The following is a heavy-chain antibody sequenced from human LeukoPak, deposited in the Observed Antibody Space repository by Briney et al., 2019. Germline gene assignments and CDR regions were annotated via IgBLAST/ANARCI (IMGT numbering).Heavy chain of an antibody. V-gene: IGHV4-34*01. J-gene: IGHJ4*02. CDR2: INHSGST. CDR3: ARRAFPRCYSL. Sequence: SETLSLTCAVYGRSFSGCYWSWIRQPPGKGLEWIGEINHSGSTNCNPSLKSRVTISVDTSKNQFSLKVRSVTAADTAVFYCARRAFPRCYSLWGQGTLVTVSS. D-gene: IGHD2-15*01. CDR1: GRSFSGCY.